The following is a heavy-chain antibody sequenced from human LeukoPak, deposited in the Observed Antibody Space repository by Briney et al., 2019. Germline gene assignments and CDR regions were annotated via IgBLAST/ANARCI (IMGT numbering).Heavy chain of an antibody. CDR3: ARESMTAIPGDYYYMDV. D-gene: IGHD2-21*02. J-gene: IGHJ6*03. Sequence: VKPSETLSLTCTVSGGSISSYYWSWIRQPPGKGLEWIGYIYYSGSTNYNPSLKSRVPISVDTSKNQFSLKLSSVTAADTAVYYCARESMTAIPGDYYYMDVWGKGTTVTVSS. V-gene: IGHV4-59*01. CDR1: GGSISSYY. CDR2: IYYSGST.